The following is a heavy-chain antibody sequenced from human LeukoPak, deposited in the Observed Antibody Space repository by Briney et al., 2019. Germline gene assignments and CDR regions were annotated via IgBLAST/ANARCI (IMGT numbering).Heavy chain of an antibody. CDR1: GGSISSGGYY. Sequence: SETLSLTCTVSGGSISSGGYYWSWIRQPPGKGLEWIAYMYYSGSTYYNPSLKSRVTMSADTSKNQLSLKLSSVTAADTAVYCCARPYYYDSRIDPWGQGILVTVSS. D-gene: IGHD3-22*01. CDR3: ARPYYYDSRIDP. J-gene: IGHJ5*02. V-gene: IGHV4-30-4*01. CDR2: MYYSGST.